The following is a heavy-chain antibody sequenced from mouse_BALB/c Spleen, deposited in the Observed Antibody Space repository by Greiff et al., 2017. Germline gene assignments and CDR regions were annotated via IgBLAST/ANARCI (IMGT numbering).Heavy chain of an antibody. V-gene: IGHV1-77*01. J-gene: IGHJ1*01. Sequence: QVQLQQSGPELVKPGASVKMSCKASGYTFTDYVISWVKQRTGQGLEWIGEIYPGSGSTYYNEKFKGKATLTADKSSNTAYMQLSSLTSEDSAVYFCARGGLRYFDVWGAGTTVTVSS. CDR2: IYPGSGST. D-gene: IGHD2-4*01. CDR3: ARGGLRYFDV. CDR1: GYTFTDYV.